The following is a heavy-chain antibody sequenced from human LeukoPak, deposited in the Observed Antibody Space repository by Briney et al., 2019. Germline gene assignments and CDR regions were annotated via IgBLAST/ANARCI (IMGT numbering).Heavy chain of an antibody. J-gene: IGHJ4*02. CDR1: GFTFNAYA. CDR2: ISGSGGST. CDR3: ASNWRGCSSTTCYGGGLDY. V-gene: IGHV3-23*01. Sequence: GGSLRLSCAASGFTFNAYAMSWVRQALGKGLEWASSISGSGGSTYYAGSVKGRFTISRDNSRNTLYLQMNSLGAEDTAVYYCASNWRGCSSTTCYGGGLDYWGQGILVTVSS. D-gene: IGHD2-2*01.